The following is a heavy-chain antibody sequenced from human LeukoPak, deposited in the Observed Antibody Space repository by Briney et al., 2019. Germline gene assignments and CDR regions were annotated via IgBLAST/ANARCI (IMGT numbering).Heavy chain of an antibody. D-gene: IGHD3-10*01. J-gene: IGHJ4*02. Sequence: GRSLRLSCAASGFPFSSYGMHWVRQAPGKGLEWVAVLSYDGSNEYYADSVKGRFTISRDNSKNTLYLQMNSLRVEDTAVYYCAGSWFYRDYFEYWGQGTLVTVSS. CDR1: GFPFSSYG. V-gene: IGHV3-30*03. CDR3: AGSWFYRDYFEY. CDR2: LSYDGSNE.